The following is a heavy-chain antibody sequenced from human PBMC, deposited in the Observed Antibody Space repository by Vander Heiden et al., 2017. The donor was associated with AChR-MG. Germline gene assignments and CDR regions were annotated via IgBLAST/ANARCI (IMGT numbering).Heavy chain of an antibody. CDR3: ASSVGSYRQFDF. V-gene: IGHV3-72*01. Sequence: EVQLVESGGGLVQPGGSLRLSCAAPGFTFSDHYMDWVRQAPGTGLEWVGRTRNKVNSYTTEYAASVKGRFTISRDDSKNSLYLQMNSLKTEDTAVYYCASSVGSYRQFDFWGQGTLVTVSS. J-gene: IGHJ4*02. D-gene: IGHD1-26*01. CDR2: TRNKVNSYTT. CDR1: GFTFSDHY.